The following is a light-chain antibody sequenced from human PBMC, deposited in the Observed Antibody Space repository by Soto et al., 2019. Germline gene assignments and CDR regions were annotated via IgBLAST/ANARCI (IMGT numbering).Light chain of an antibody. CDR3: SSSTSSNTFV. J-gene: IGLJ1*01. Sequence: QSALTQPASVSGAPGQSITIPCTATNSDVNYVSWHQQHPGKAPKLMIYEVINRSSGVSTRFSGSKSGNTASLTISGLQAEDEADYYCSSSTSSNTFVFGTGTKLTVL. V-gene: IGLV2-14*01. CDR1: NSDVNY. CDR2: EVI.